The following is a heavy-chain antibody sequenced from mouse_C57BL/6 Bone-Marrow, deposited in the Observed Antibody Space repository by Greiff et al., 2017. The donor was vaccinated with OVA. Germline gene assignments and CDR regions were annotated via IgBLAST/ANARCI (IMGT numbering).Heavy chain of an antibody. V-gene: IGHV5-9*01. J-gene: IGHJ4*01. D-gene: IGHD2-4*01. CDR1: GFTFSSYT. Sequence: EVKVVESGGGLVKPGGSLKLSCAASGFTFSSYTMSWVRQTPEKRLEWVATISGGGGNTYYPDSVKGRFTISRDNAKNTLYLQMSSLRSEDTALYYCAREAIYYDYDAAMDYWGQGTSVTVSS. CDR3: AREAIYYDYDAAMDY. CDR2: ISGGGGNT.